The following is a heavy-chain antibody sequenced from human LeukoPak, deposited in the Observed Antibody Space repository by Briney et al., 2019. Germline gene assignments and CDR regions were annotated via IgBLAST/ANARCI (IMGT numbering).Heavy chain of an antibody. V-gene: IGHV3-23*01. CDR2: ISGSGGST. CDR3: ATDVDIVATIQEPFDY. D-gene: IGHD5-12*01. J-gene: IGHJ4*02. CDR1: GFTFSSYA. Sequence: PGGSLRLSCAASGFTFSSYAMSWVRQAPGKGLEWVSAISGSGGSTYYADSVKGRFTISRDNSKNTLYLQMNSLRAEDTAVYYCATDVDIVATIQEPFDYWGQGTLVTVSS.